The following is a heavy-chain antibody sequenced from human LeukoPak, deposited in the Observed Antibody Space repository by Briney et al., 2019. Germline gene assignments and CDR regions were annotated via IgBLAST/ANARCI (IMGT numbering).Heavy chain of an antibody. Sequence: GGSLRLSCAASGFTFSDYYMNWIRQAPGKGLKWVSYISSSGSTIYYADSVKGRFTISRDNAKNSLYLQMNSLRAEDTAVYYCARRRDSGSLQHFDYWGQGTLVTVSS. CDR2: ISSSGSTI. CDR3: ARRRDSGSLQHFDY. V-gene: IGHV3-11*01. J-gene: IGHJ4*02. D-gene: IGHD1-26*01. CDR1: GFTFSDYY.